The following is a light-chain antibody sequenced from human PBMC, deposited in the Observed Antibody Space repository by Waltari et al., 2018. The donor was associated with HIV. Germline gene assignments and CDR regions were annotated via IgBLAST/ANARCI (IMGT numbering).Light chain of an antibody. J-gene: IGLJ2*01. V-gene: IGLV1-40*01. CDR2: GNI. Sequence: QSVLTQPPSVSGAPGQRVTIPCTGSNSNIGAGYDVHWYHQLQGKAHKLLIYGNIKRPSGFPDRFSGSKSGTSASLAITGLQAEDEADYYCQSYDSSLSGVVFGGGTKLTVL. CDR3: QSYDSSLSGVV. CDR1: NSNIGAGYD.